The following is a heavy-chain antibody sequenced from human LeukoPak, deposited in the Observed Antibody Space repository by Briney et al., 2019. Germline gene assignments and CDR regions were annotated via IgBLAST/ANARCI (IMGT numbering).Heavy chain of an antibody. J-gene: IGHJ4*02. Sequence: RASVKVSCKASGYTFTGYYMHWVRQAPGQGLEWMGWINPNSGGTNYAQKFQGRVTMTRDTSISTAYMELSRLRSDDTAVYYCARAGMRYCSSTSCTAGCWGQGTLVTVSS. CDR3: ARAGMRYCSSTSCTAGC. D-gene: IGHD2-2*01. CDR2: INPNSGGT. CDR1: GYTFTGYY. V-gene: IGHV1-2*02.